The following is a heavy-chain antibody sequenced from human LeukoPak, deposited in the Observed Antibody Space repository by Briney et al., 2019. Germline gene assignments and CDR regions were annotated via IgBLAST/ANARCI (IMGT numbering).Heavy chain of an antibody. CDR2: ISSSSSYI. CDR1: GFTFSSYS. Sequence: PGGSLRLSCAASGFTFSSYSMNWVRLAPGKGLEWVSSISSSSSYIYYADSVKGRFTISRDNAKNSLYLQMNSLRAEDTAVYYCARALLRYCSGGSCHYGMDVWGQGTTVTVS. CDR3: ARALLRYCSGGSCHYGMDV. D-gene: IGHD2-15*01. J-gene: IGHJ6*02. V-gene: IGHV3-21*01.